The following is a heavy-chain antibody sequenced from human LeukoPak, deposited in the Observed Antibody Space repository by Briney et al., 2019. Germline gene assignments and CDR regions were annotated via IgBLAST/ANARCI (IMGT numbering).Heavy chain of an antibody. D-gene: IGHD3-16*01. CDR3: ARGTPYDYVWGSHPEAYYFDY. V-gene: IGHV4-61*02. CDR1: GASLSSGSYY. CDR2: LYTSGST. J-gene: IGHJ4*02. Sequence: PSETLSLTCTVSGASLSSGSYYWSWIRQPAGKGLEWIGRLYTSGSTNYNPSLKSRLTMSVDTSKNQFSLKLSSVTAADTAVYYCARGTPYDYVWGSHPEAYYFDYWGQGTLVTVSS.